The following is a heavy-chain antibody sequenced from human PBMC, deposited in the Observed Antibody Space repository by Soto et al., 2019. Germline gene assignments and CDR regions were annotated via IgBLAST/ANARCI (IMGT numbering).Heavy chain of an antibody. J-gene: IGHJ5*02. D-gene: IGHD6-19*01. V-gene: IGHV3-23*01. CDR2: ISGSGGST. CDR3: ARDGTFGYSSGWSWFDP. Sequence: PGGSLRLSCAASGFTFSSYAMSWVRQAPGKGREWVSAISGSGGSTYYAGSVKGRFTISRDNSKNTLYLQMSSLRAEDTAVYYCARDGTFGYSSGWSWFDPWGQGTLVTVSS. CDR1: GFTFSSYA.